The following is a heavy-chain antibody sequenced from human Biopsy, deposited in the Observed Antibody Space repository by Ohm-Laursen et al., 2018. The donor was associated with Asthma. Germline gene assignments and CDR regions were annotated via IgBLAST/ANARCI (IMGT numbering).Heavy chain of an antibody. CDR2: LIPVLGTP. CDR1: GDSFSNYA. V-gene: IGHV1-69*01. D-gene: IGHD5-12*01. CDR3: ARGYSSSDRIVYYYSGLEV. Sequence: SLVKVSCKASGDSFSNYAISWVRQAPGQGLEWMGGLIPVLGTPDHAQMFEGRVTITADESTSTAYMELSSLSSEDTAVYYCARGYSSSDRIVYYYSGLEVWGLGTTVTVSS. J-gene: IGHJ6*02.